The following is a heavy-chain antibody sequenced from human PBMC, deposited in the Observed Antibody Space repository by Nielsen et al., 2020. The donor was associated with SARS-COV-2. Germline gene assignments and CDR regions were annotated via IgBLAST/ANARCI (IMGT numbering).Heavy chain of an antibody. D-gene: IGHD3-9*01. CDR1: GYSFTSYW. J-gene: IGHJ4*02. CDR3: ARLSHDYDILTGYYDY. V-gene: IGHV5-51*01. Sequence: GESLKISCQGSGYSFTSYWIGWVRQMPGKGLEWMGIIYPGDSDTRYSASFQGQVTISADKSISTAYLQWSSLKASDTAMYYCARLSHDYDILTGYYDYWGQGTLVTVSS. CDR2: IYPGDSDT.